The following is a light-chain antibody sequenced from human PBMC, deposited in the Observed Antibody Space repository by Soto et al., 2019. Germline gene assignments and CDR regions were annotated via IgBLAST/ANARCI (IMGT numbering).Light chain of an antibody. CDR1: QSISSW. CDR2: KAS. J-gene: IGKJ4*01. CDR3: QQYNNWPRLT. V-gene: IGKV1-5*03. Sequence: DIQMTQSPSTLSASVGDRVTITCRASQSISSWLAWYQQKPGKAPNLLIYKASSLESGVPSRFSGSGSGTEFTLTVSSLQPDDFATYYCQQYNNWPRLTFGGGTKVEIK.